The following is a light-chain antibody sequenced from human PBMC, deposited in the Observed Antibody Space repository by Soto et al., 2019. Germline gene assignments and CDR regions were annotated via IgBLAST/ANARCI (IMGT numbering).Light chain of an antibody. CDR2: DAS. J-gene: IGKJ4*01. CDR3: LQRSNWPPLLS. CDR1: QSVTTY. V-gene: IGKV3-11*01. Sequence: EIVLTQSPATLSLSPGERATLSCRASQSVTTYLAWYQQKPGQAPRRLIFDASSRATSIPARFIGSGAGTAFTLTIISLEPEDFAFYYLLQRSNWPPLLSFGGGTKVEIK.